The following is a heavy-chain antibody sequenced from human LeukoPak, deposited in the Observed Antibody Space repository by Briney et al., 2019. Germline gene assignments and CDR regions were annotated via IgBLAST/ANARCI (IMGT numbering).Heavy chain of an antibody. Sequence: ASVKVSCKASGYTFTSYDINWVRQATGQGLEWMGIIKVSGGRTDYAQKFQGRVTMTRDMSTSTVYMELSNLRSEDTAVYYCAREPPESYHFDYWGQGTLVTVSS. CDR3: AREPPESYHFDY. CDR1: GYTFTSYD. V-gene: IGHV1-46*01. D-gene: IGHD2-2*01. CDR2: IKVSGGRT. J-gene: IGHJ4*02.